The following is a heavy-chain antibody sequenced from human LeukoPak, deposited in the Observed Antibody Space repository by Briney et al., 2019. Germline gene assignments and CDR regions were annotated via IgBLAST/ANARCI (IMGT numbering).Heavy chain of an antibody. J-gene: IGHJ3*02. CDR1: GGSISSYY. D-gene: IGHD2-2*01. CDR3: ARDTPYCSSTSCYGAFDI. CDR2: IYTSGST. V-gene: IGHV4-4*07. Sequence: SETLSLTCTVPGGSISSYYWSWIRQPAGKGLEWIGRIYTSGSTNYNPSLKSRVTMSVDTSKNQFSLKLSFVTAADTAVYYCARDTPYCSSTSCYGAFDIWGQGTMVTVSS.